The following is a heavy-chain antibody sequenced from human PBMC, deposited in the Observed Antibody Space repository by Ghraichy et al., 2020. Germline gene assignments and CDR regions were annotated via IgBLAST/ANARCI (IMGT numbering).Heavy chain of an antibody. J-gene: IGHJ4*02. CDR3: AKAEHRGTYAY. CDR2: IDAGNGNT. CDR1: VDRMNTRR. Sequence: ASVKVSCNTCVDRMNTRRTQSRLRTPYAVIGLKRWIDAGNGNTRYSPKFQDRVTITRVTSAGTAYMELGSLTSEDTAVYYCAKAEHRGTYAYWGQGTLVTGSS. D-gene: IGHD3-16*01. V-gene: IGHV1-3*01.